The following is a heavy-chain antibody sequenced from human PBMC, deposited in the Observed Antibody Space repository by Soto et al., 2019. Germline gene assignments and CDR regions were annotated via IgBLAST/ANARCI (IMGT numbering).Heavy chain of an antibody. V-gene: IGHV1-3*01. J-gene: IGHJ4*02. D-gene: IGHD2-15*01. CDR3: ARGESVVGDY. CDR1: GYTFTSYA. CDR2: INAGNGNT. Sequence: ASVKVSCEASGYTFTSYAMHWVRQAPGQRLEWMGWINAGNGNTKCSQKFQDRVTITRDTSASTAYMELSSLRSEDTAVYYCARGESVVGDYWGQGTLVTVSS.